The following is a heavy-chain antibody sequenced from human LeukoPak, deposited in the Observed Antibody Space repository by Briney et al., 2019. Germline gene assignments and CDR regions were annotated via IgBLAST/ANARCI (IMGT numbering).Heavy chain of an antibody. D-gene: IGHD2-21*02. CDR2: ISGSGGST. V-gene: IGHV3-23*01. Sequence: GGSLTLSCAASGFTFSSYGMSWVRQAPGKGLEWVSAISGSGGSTYYADSVKGRFTISRDNSKNTLYLQMNSLRAEDTAVYYCAKDVGSSSYCGGDCPFDYWGQGTLVTVSS. J-gene: IGHJ4*02. CDR1: GFTFSSYG. CDR3: AKDVGSSSYCGGDCPFDY.